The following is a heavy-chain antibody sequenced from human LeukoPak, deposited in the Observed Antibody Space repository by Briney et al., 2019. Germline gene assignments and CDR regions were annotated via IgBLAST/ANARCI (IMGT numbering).Heavy chain of an antibody. V-gene: IGHV1-69*04. CDR2: VIPTFNIR. J-gene: IGHJ4*02. CDR1: GGTFINHG. D-gene: IGHD6-19*01. CDR3: VRDIPSPVAGKSYFDS. Sequence: SVKVSCKASGGTFINHGISWVRQAPGQGLEWMGRVIPTFNIRNYAQKFQGRVTITADRSMSTGYLEMSRLRSEYTAVYYCVRDIPSPVAGKSYFDSWGQGTLVILSA.